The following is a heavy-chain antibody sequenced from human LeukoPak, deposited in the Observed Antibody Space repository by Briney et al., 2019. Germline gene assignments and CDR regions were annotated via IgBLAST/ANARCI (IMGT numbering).Heavy chain of an antibody. CDR2: INSDGSST. CDR3: ARGPHYYDKSVAFDI. D-gene: IGHD3-22*01. Sequence: PGGSLRLSCAASGFTFSSYWMHWVRQAPGKGLVWVPRINSDGSSTSYADSVKGRFTISRDNAKNTLYLQMNSLRAEDTAVYYCARGPHYYDKSVAFDIWGQGTMVTVSS. J-gene: IGHJ3*02. CDR1: GFTFSSYW. V-gene: IGHV3-74*01.